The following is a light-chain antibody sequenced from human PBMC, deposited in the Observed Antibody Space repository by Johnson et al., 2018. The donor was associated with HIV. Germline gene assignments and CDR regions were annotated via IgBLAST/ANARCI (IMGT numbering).Light chain of an antibody. Sequence: QSVLTQPPSVSAAPGQMVSISCSGSSSNIGKNYVYWYQQFPGTAPKLLIHENKKRPSGIPDRFSGSKYGTSATLDITGLQTGDEADYYCGTWDSSLGAWVFGTGTKVTVL. CDR1: SSNIGKNY. CDR3: GTWDSSLGAWV. V-gene: IGLV1-51*02. CDR2: ENK. J-gene: IGLJ1*01.